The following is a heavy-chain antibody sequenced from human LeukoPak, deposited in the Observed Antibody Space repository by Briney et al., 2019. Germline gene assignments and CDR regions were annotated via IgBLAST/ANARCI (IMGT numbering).Heavy chain of an antibody. CDR3: ARSAYYYDSSGYYSVYFDY. J-gene: IGHJ4*02. D-gene: IGHD3-22*01. CDR1: GGTFSSYA. Sequence: GASVKVSCKASGGTFSSYAISWVRQAPGQGLEWMGGIIPIFGTANYAQKFQGRVTITADESTSTAYMELSSLRSEDTAVYYCARSAYYYDSSGYYSVYFDYWGQGTLVTVSS. CDR2: IIPIFGTA. V-gene: IGHV1-69*13.